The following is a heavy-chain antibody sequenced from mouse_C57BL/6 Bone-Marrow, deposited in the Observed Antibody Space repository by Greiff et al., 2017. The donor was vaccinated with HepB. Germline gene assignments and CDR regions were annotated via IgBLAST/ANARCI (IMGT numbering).Heavy chain of an antibody. J-gene: IGHJ1*03. D-gene: IGHD1-1*01. CDR3: ARQVTTVVAPLGFDV. V-gene: IGHV5-12*01. CDR1: GFTFSDYY. Sequence: EVQLVESGGGLVQPGGSLKLSCAASGFTFSDYYMYWVRQTPEKRLEWVAYISNGGGSTYYPDTVKGRFTISRDNAKNTLYLQMSRLKSEDTAMYYCARQVTTVVAPLGFDVWGTGTTVTVSS. CDR2: ISNGGGST.